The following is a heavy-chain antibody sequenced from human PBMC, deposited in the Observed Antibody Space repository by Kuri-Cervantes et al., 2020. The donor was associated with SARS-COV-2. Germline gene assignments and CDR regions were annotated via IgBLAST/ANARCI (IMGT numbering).Heavy chain of an antibody. CDR1: GFTFSSYA. D-gene: IGHD2-8*01. V-gene: IGHV3-30*04. CDR3: ASLLYY. CDR2: ISYDGSNK. Sequence: GESLKISCAASGFTFSSYAMHWVRQAPGKGLEWMAVISYDGSNKYYADSVKGRFTISRDNAKNTLYLQMNSLRAEDTAVYYCASLLYYWGQGTLVTVS. J-gene: IGHJ4*02.